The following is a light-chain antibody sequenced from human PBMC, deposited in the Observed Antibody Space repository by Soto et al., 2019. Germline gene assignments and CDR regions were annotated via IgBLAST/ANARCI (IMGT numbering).Light chain of an antibody. J-gene: IGKJ4*01. V-gene: IGKV3-20*01. Sequence: EIVLTQSPGSLSLSPGXRGTLSCRASQSVSSNFLAWYQQKPGQAPRLLIYGASSRASGIPDRFSGSGSGTDFTLTISRLEPEDSAVYSCQQYGSSPLTFGGGTKV. CDR2: GAS. CDR1: QSVSSNF. CDR3: QQYGSSPLT.